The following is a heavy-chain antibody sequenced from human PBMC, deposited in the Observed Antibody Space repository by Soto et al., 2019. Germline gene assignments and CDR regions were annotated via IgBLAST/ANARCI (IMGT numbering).Heavy chain of an antibody. V-gene: IGHV3-23*01. D-gene: IGHD6-13*01. CDR2: ISGSGGST. CDR3: AKDRGGSWYVWFDP. CDR1: GFTFSSYA. J-gene: IGHJ5*02. Sequence: GGSLSLACAASGFTFSSYAMSWVRQAPGKGLEWVSAISGSGGSTYYADSVKGRFTISRDNSKNTLYLQMNSLRAEDTAVYYCAKDRGGSWYVWFDPWGQGTLVTVSS.